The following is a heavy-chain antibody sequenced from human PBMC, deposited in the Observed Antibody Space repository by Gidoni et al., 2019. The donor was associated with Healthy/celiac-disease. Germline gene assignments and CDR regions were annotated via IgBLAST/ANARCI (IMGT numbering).Heavy chain of an antibody. V-gene: IGHV1-3*01. CDR1: GYTFTSYA. CDR3: ARGDSSGYYRTYYFDY. Sequence: QVQLVQSGAEVKKPGASVKVSCKASGYTFTSYAMHWVRQAPGQRLEWMGWINAGNGNTKYSQKFQGRVTITRDTSASTDYMELSSLRSEDTAVYYCARGDSSGYYRTYYFDYWGQGTLVTVSS. D-gene: IGHD3-22*01. J-gene: IGHJ4*02. CDR2: INAGNGNT.